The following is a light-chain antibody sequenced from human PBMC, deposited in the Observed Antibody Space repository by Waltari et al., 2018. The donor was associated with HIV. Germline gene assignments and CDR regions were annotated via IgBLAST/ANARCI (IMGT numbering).Light chain of an antibody. J-gene: IGKJ2*01. Sequence: TQTQLSRSVTLGRPAAIPYTSNQSIAFRDGTSYLFWYHQRPGHPPRPLLYQVSRRDSGVPGRITGSGSDTDFTLRISRVEAEDAGFYFCMQATSWPHTFGQRTELQI. V-gene: IGKV2-30*01. CDR1: QSIAFRDGTSY. CDR3: MQATSWPHT. CDR2: QVS.